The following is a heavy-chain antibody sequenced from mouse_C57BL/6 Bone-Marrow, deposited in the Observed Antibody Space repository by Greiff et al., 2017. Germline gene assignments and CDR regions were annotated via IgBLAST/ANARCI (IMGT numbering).Heavy chain of an antibody. CDR3: FYYDNLMDY. D-gene: IGHD2-1*01. CDR1: GYTFNSYW. CDR2: IDPSDSYT. Sequence: VKLQQPGAELVRPGTSVKLSCKASGYTFNSYWMHWVKQRPGQGLEWIGVIDPSDSYTNYNQKFKGKATLTVDTSSSTAYMQLSSLPSEDSAIYDCFYYDNLMDYWGQGTSVTVSS. J-gene: IGHJ4*01. V-gene: IGHV1-59*01.